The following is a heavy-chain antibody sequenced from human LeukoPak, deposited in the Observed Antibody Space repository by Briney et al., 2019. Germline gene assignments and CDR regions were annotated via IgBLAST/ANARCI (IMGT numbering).Heavy chain of an antibody. CDR2: IIPIFGTA. CDR3: ARSPPDLAARIDY. V-gene: IGHV1-69*13. CDR1: GGTFSSYA. Sequence: SVKVSCKASGGTFSSYAISWVRQAPGQGLEWMGGIIPIFGTANYTQKFQGRVTITADESTSTAYMELSSLRSEDTAVYYCARSPPDLAARIDYWGQGTLVTVSS. J-gene: IGHJ4*02. D-gene: IGHD6-6*01.